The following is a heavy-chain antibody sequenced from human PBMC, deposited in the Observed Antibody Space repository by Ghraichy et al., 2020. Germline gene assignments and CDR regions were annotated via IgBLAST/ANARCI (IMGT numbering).Heavy chain of an antibody. Sequence: SETLSLTCAVYGGSFSGYYWSWIRQPPGKGLEWIGEINHSGSTNYNPSLKSRVTISVDTSKNQFSLKLSSVTAADTAVYYCASRKGAFDIWGQGTMVTVSS. CDR1: GGSFSGYY. V-gene: IGHV4-34*01. CDR2: INHSGST. J-gene: IGHJ3*02. CDR3: ASRKGAFDI.